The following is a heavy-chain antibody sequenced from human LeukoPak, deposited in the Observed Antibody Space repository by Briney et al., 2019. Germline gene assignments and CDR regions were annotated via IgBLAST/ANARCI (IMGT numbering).Heavy chain of an antibody. D-gene: IGHD3-9*01. CDR2: ISSSDSTI. Sequence: NPGGSLRLSCAASGFSFTSYEMNWVRQAPGKGLEWISYISSSDSTIYYADSVKGRFTISRDNAKNSLYLQMNSLRAEDTAVYYCARDSRRYIMSQLNFYYYGMDVWGQGTTVTVSS. CDR1: GFSFTSYE. J-gene: IGHJ6*02. V-gene: IGHV3-48*03. CDR3: ARDSRRYIMSQLNFYYYGMDV.